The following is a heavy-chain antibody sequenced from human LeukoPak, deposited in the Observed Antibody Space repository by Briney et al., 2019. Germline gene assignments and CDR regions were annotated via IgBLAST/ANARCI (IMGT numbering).Heavy chain of an antibody. D-gene: IGHD2-15*01. V-gene: IGHV3-48*03. CDR1: GFDFSIYR. Sequence: GGSLRLSCAASGFDFSIYRMNWVRQAPGKGLEWVSYIHLSGTPTHYAEPVKGRFSISRDNVKNSLYLQMDNLRAEDTAVYYCARDRGYTRTNSGGYPVFDLWGQGTLVTVSS. CDR3: ARDRGYTRTNSGGYPVFDL. CDR2: IHLSGTPT. J-gene: IGHJ4*02.